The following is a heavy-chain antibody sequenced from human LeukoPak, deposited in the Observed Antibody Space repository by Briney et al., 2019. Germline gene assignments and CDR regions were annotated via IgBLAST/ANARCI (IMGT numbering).Heavy chain of an antibody. CDR3: ARAPIAAAGTGPPYFDY. J-gene: IGHJ4*02. V-gene: IGHV7-4-1*02. D-gene: IGHD6-13*01. Sequence: ASVTVSCKASGYTFTSYAMNWVRQAPGQGLEWMGWINTNTGNPTYAQGFTGRFVFSLDTSVSTAYLQISSLKAEDTAVYYCARAPIAAAGTGPPYFDYWGQGTLLTVSS. CDR2: INTNTGNP. CDR1: GYTFTSYA.